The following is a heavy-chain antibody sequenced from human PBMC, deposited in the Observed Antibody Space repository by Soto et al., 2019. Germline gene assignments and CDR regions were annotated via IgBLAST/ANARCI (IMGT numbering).Heavy chain of an antibody. CDR1: GYTFTSYD. D-gene: IGHD6-19*01. CDR3: ARGFKVFWVDSSGWSDV. V-gene: IGHV1-8*01. Sequence: GASVKVSCKASGYTFTSYDINWVRQATGQGLEWMGWMNPNSGNTGYAQKFQGRVTMTRNTSISTAYTELSSLRSEDTAVYYCARGFKVFWVDSSGWSDVWGQGTTVTVS. CDR2: MNPNSGNT. J-gene: IGHJ6*02.